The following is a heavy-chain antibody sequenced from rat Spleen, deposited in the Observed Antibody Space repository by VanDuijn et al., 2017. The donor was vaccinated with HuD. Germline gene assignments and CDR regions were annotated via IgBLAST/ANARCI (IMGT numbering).Heavy chain of an antibody. D-gene: IGHD5-1*01. CDR1: GFTFSDYY. V-gene: IGHV5-29*01. CDR2: ISYDGSST. J-gene: IGHJ1*01. Sequence: EVQLVESDGGLVQPGRSLKLSCAASGFTFSDYYMAWVRQAPTKGLEWVATISYDGSSTYYRDSVKGRFTISRDNAKSTLYLQMDSLRSEDTATYYCARVGSSYWYFDFWGPGTMVTVSS. CDR3: ARVGSSYWYFDF.